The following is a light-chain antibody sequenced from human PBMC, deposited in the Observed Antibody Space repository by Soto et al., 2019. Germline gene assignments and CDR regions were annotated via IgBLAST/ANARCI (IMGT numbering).Light chain of an antibody. CDR1: SNDVGTYNL. Sequence: QSVLTQPASVSGSPGQSITISCTGTSNDVGTYNLVSWYQQHPGKAPKVMIYEGNKRPSGVSDRFSASKSGNTASLTISGLQAEDEADFYCCSYAGSGTFVFGTGTKLTV. V-gene: IGLV2-23*01. CDR2: EGN. J-gene: IGLJ1*01. CDR3: CSYAGSGTFV.